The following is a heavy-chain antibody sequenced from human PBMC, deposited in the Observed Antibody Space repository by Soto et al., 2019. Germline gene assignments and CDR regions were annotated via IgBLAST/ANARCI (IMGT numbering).Heavy chain of an antibody. CDR1: GFNFSTYG. CDR2: IYYDGSTK. Sequence: PGGSLRLSCAASGFNFSTYGMHLVRQAPGKGLEWVAFIYYDGSTKYYADSVQGRFIVSREKFRNTLYLQMHSLRGEDTAVYYCARDFPQKCHNVGFEYWAQGTGVTVAP. CDR3: ARDFPQKCHNVGFEY. V-gene: IGHV3-33*01. D-gene: IGHD1-1*01. J-gene: IGHJ4*02.